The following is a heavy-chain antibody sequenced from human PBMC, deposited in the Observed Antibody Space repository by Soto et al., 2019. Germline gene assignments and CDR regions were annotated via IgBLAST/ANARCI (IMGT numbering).Heavy chain of an antibody. V-gene: IGHV7-4-1*01. J-gene: IGHJ4*02. Sequence: QVQLVQSGSVLKKPGASVKVSCKASGYTFTSYAMNWVRQAPGQGLEWMGWINTNTGNPTYAQGFTGRFVFSLDTSVSTAYLQICSLKAEDTAVYYCARDYGPTNDYYDFWSGYYANWGQGTLVTVSS. CDR3: ARDYGPTNDYYDFWSGYYAN. CDR1: GYTFTSYA. CDR2: INTNTGNP. D-gene: IGHD3-3*01.